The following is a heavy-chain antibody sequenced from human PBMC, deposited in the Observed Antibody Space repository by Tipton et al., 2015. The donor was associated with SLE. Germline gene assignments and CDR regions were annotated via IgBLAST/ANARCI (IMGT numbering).Heavy chain of an antibody. Sequence: SLRLSCEASGFTFSSYAMSWVRQAPGKGLDWISTTRRSGGNTYYADSVKGRFTVSRDDSRNTLYLQMNSLRAEDTAVYYCAKDRPDNWNDARFDYWGQGTLVTASS. CDR3: AKDRPDNWNDARFDY. CDR1: GFTFSSYA. D-gene: IGHD1-20*01. V-gene: IGHV3-23*01. CDR2: TRRSGGNT. J-gene: IGHJ4*02.